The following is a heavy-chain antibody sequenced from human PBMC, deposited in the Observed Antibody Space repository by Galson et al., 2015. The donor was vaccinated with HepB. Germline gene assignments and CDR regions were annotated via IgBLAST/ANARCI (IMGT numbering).Heavy chain of an antibody. CDR1: GFRFSDYY. CDR3: ARGGYSRNGLDV. Sequence: SLRLSCAASGFRFSDYYMTWIRQAPGKGLEWVSYISSSGDTTYYVGSVKGRFTISRDNAKNSLDLQMNSLRAEDTAVYYCARGGYSRNGLDVWGQGTTVTVSS. CDR2: ISSSGDTT. J-gene: IGHJ6*02. V-gene: IGHV3-11*01. D-gene: IGHD6-13*01.